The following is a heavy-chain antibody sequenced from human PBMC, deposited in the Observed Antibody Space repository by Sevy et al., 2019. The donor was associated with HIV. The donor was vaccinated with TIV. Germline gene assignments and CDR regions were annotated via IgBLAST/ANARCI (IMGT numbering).Heavy chain of an antibody. V-gene: IGHV3-30*02. CDR3: ARVRKTTEEWLEELDYYYGLDV. CDR1: GFSLTTSD. D-gene: IGHD2-8*01. Sequence: GGSLRLSCAASGFSLTTSDMHWVRQAPGKGLEWVAYVRNDGSNKYYADSVRDRFTIPRDSPKNTLYLQMNSLRDEDTAIYYCARVRKTTEEWLEELDYYYGLDVWGQGTTVTVSS. J-gene: IGHJ6*02. CDR2: VRNDGSNK.